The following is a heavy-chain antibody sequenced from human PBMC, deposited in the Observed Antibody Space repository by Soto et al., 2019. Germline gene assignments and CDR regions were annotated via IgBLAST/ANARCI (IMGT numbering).Heavy chain of an antibody. CDR3: ARGVSSRRYYYYYMDV. D-gene: IGHD6-13*01. J-gene: IGHJ6*03. V-gene: IGHV4-34*01. Sequence: SETLSLTCAVYGGSFSGYYWSWIRQPPGKGLEWIGEINHSGSTNYNPSLKSRVTTSIDTSKNQFSLKLSSVTAADTAVYYCARGVSSRRYYYYYMDVWGKGTTVTVSS. CDR2: INHSGST. CDR1: GGSFSGYY.